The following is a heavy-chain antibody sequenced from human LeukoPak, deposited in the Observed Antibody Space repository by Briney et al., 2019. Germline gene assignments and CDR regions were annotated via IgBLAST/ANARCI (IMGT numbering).Heavy chain of an antibody. J-gene: IGHJ6*02. Sequence: GGSLRLSCAASGFTFSSDSMNWVRQAPGKGLEWVSYISSSSSTIYYADSAKGRFTISRDNAKNSLYLQMNSLRAEDTAVYYCATISYSSGWYPLYYYYYGMDVWGQGTTVTVSS. V-gene: IGHV3-48*04. CDR2: ISSSSSTI. D-gene: IGHD6-19*01. CDR3: ATISYSSGWYPLYYYYYGMDV. CDR1: GFTFSSDS.